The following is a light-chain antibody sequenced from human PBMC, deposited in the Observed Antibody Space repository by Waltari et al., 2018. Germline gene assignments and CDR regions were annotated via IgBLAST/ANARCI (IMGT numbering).Light chain of an antibody. CDR1: SSNLGDNH. Sequence: QSVLTQPPSVSAATGQKVTISCSGESSNLGDNHVWWFQHLPETAPKLLIHYNNIRPSGIPDRFSASKSGTSATLVITGLQTEDEADYYCATWDSSLSDIWLFGAGTRLTVL. V-gene: IGLV1-51*01. J-gene: IGLJ3*02. CDR3: ATWDSSLSDIWL. CDR2: YNN.